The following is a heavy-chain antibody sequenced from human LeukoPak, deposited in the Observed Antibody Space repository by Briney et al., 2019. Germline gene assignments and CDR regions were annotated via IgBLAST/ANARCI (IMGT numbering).Heavy chain of an antibody. J-gene: IGHJ6*03. Sequence: SETLSLTCAVYGGSFSGYYWSWIRQPPGKGLEWIGEINHSGSTNYNPSLKSRVTISVDTSKNQFSLKLSSVTAADTAVYYCARGDAAAGTDYYYYYYMDVWGKGTTVTVSS. CDR2: INHSGST. V-gene: IGHV4-34*01. D-gene: IGHD6-13*01. CDR3: ARGDAAAGTDYYYYYYMDV. CDR1: GGSFSGYY.